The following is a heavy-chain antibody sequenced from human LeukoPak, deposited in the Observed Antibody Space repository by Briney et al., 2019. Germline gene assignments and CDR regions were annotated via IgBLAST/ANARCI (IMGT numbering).Heavy chain of an antibody. CDR2: IWYDGSHK. V-gene: IGHV3-33*01. CDR3: ARDLGGCGDRFCSYYFDH. CDR1: GFTFSSYG. D-gene: IGHD2-21*02. Sequence: PGGSLRLSCGASGFTFSSYGMNWLRQAPGKGLEWVAVIWYDGSHKYYADSAKGRFTISRDNSKKTVSLQMDSLRVEDTALYYCARDLGGCGDRFCSYYFDHWGQGIQVTVSS. J-gene: IGHJ4*02.